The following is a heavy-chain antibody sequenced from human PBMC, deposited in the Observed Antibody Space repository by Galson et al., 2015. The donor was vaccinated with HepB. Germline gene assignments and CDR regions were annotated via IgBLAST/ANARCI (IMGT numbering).Heavy chain of an antibody. CDR2: VSFDGAKE. J-gene: IGHJ4*02. CDR3: AKGSRSLLNWGSGDNFDC. D-gene: IGHD7-27*01. V-gene: IGHV3-30*18. CDR1: TSMVNDYA. Sequence: SLRLSCAASTSMVNDYAMHWVRQAAGKGLEWVAVVSFDGAKEFYADSVKGRFTISRDNSKDTLYLHMNSLRAEDTAVYFCAKGSRSLLNWGSGDNFDCWGQGTLVTVSS.